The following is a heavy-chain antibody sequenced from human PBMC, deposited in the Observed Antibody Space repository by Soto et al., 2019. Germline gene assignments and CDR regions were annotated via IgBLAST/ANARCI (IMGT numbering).Heavy chain of an antibody. D-gene: IGHD2-21*01. CDR2: MNMDGSRT. Sequence: EVPPVESGGGLVQPGGSLRLSCAASGFTFSIYWMHWVRQAPGKGLVWVSRMNMDGSRTSYADFAKGRFTISRDDAKSTVYLQMSNLRAEDTAVYYCVRGDGDRYDGHGYLGRHWGQGTLVTVSS. CDR1: GFTFSIYW. V-gene: IGHV3-74*01. J-gene: IGHJ4*02. CDR3: VRGDGDRYDGHGYLGRH.